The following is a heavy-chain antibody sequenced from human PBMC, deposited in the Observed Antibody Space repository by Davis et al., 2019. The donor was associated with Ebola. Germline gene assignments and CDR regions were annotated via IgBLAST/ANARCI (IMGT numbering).Heavy chain of an antibody. CDR3: AREAEDYYGVDV. CDR2: ISTFNGDT. J-gene: IGHJ6*02. CDR1: GYTFTSYG. V-gene: IGHV1-18*01. Sequence: ASVKVSCKASGYTFTSYGISWVRQAPGQGLEWMGWISTFNGDTKYAQKFQGRVTMTTDTSTSTAYMELRSLRSDDTALYYCAREAEDYYGVDVWGQGTTVTVSS.